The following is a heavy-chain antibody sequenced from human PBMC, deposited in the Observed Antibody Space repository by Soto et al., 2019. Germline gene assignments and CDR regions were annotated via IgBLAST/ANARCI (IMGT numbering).Heavy chain of an antibody. CDR1: GGSISSSNW. CDR3: ASVSGSYYYGMDV. D-gene: IGHD1-26*01. Sequence: QVQLQESGPGLVKPSGTLSLTCAVSGGSISSSNWWSWVRQPPGKGVEWIGEIYHSGSTNYNPSLTSRVAISVDKSTIQFSLKLSSVTAADTAVYYCASVSGSYYYGMDVWGQGTTVTVSS. CDR2: IYHSGST. J-gene: IGHJ6*02. V-gene: IGHV4-4*02.